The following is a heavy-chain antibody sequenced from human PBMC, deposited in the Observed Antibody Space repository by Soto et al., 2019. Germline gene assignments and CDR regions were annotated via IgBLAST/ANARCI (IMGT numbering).Heavy chain of an antibody. V-gene: IGHV4-38-2*02. Sequence: TLSLTCVVSRYSISSGFFWAWIRQPPGKGLEWVGSIYHTGDTHYNPSLRSQVSMSVDTSKNHFSLRLTYLTAADTAVYFCARDTNSLDLWGQGILVTVSS. CDR1: RYSISSGFF. CDR2: IYHTGDT. J-gene: IGHJ5*02. D-gene: IGHD2-8*01. CDR3: ARDTNSLDL.